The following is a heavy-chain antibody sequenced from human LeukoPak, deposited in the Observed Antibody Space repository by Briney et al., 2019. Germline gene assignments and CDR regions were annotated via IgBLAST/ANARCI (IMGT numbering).Heavy chain of an antibody. CDR2: INPSGGST. V-gene: IGHV1-46*01. Sequence: ASVKVSCKASGYTFTSYYMHWVRQAPGQGLEWMGIINPSGGSTSYAQKFQGRVTMTRDASTSTVYMELSSLRSEDTAVYYCAREDYLHPWFDPWGQGTLVTVSS. CDR3: AREDYLHPWFDP. CDR1: GYTFTSYY. D-gene: IGHD4/OR15-4a*01. J-gene: IGHJ5*02.